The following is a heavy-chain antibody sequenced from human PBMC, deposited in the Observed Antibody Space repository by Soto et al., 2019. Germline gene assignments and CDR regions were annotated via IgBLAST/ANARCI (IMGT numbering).Heavy chain of an antibody. CDR1: GFTFSNAW. Sequence: PGGSLRLSCAASGFTFSNAWMSWVRQAPGKGLEWVGRIKSKTDGGTTDYAAPVKGRFTISRDDSKNTLYLQMNSLRAEDTAVYYCARDLGFWSGPVVRGWFDPWGQGTLVTVSS. V-gene: IGHV3-15*01. CDR3: ARDLGFWSGPVVRGWFDP. D-gene: IGHD3-3*01. J-gene: IGHJ5*02. CDR2: IKSKTDGGTT.